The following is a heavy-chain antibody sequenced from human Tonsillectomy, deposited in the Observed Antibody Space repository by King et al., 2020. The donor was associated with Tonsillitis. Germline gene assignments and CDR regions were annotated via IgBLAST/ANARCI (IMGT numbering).Heavy chain of an antibody. CDR1: GFTFSTYG. D-gene: IGHD3-22*01. Sequence: HVQLVESGGGVVQPGRSLRLTCAASGFTFSTYGMHWVRQAPGKGLEWVAMISYDGSNEYYADSVKGRFTISRDNSKNTLYLQMSSLRPEDTAIYYCEKDYYDNSGFWGSDWWGQGTLVTVSS. CDR3: EKDYYDNSGFWGSDW. CDR2: ISYDGSNE. V-gene: IGHV3-30*18. J-gene: IGHJ4*02.